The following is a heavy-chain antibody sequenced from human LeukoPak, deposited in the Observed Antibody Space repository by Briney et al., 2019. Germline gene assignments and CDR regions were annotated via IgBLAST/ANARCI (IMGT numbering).Heavy chain of an antibody. CDR2: IIPIFGTA. V-gene: IGHV1-69*13. D-gene: IGHD3-16*02. J-gene: IGHJ4*02. Sequence: SVKVSCKASGGTFSSHAISWVRQAPGQGLEWMGGIIPIFGTANYAQKFQGRVTITADESTSTAYMELSSLRSEDTAVYYCALTLDYDYVWGSYRRFDYWGQGTLVTVSS. CDR3: ALTLDYDYVWGSYRRFDY. CDR1: GGTFSSHA.